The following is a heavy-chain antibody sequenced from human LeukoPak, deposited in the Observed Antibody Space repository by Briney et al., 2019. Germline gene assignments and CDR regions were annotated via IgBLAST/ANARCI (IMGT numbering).Heavy chain of an antibody. CDR1: GGSISSSSYY. V-gene: IGHV4-39*07. D-gene: IGHD5-18*01. CDR2: IYYSGST. CDR3: ARPTDNYGFDY. J-gene: IGHJ4*02. Sequence: SETLSLTCTVSGGSISSSSYYWGWIRQPPGKGLEWTGSIYYSGSTYYNPSLKSRATISVDTSKNQFSLKLSSVTAADTAVYYCARPTDNYGFDYWGQGTLVTVSS.